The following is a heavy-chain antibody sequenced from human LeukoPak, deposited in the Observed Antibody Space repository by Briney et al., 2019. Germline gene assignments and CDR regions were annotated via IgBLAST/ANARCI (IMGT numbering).Heavy chain of an antibody. CDR1: GYTFTGYY. J-gene: IGHJ4*02. V-gene: IGHV1-2*02. CDR3: ARDREMATIQGIYGY. CDR2: INPNSGGT. Sequence: ASVKVSCKASGYTFTGYYMHWVRQAPGQGLEWMGWINPNSGGTNYAQKFQGRVTMTRDTSISTAYMELSRLRSDDTAVYYCARDREMATIQGIYGYWVQGTLVTVSS. D-gene: IGHD5-24*01.